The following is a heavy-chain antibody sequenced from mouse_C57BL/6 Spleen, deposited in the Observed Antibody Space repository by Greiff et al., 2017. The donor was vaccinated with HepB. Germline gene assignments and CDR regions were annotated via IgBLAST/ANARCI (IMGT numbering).Heavy chain of an antibody. CDR3: ARHEGYSNFRDYYAMDY. CDR1: GYTFTEYT. V-gene: IGHV1-62-2*01. Sequence: QVQLKESGAELVKPGASVKLSCKASGYTFTEYTIHWVKQRSGQGLEWIGWFYPGSGSIKYNEKFKDKATLTADKSSSTVYMELSRLTSEDSAVYFCARHEGYSNFRDYYAMDYWGQGTSVTVSS. D-gene: IGHD2-5*01. J-gene: IGHJ4*01. CDR2: FYPGSGSI.